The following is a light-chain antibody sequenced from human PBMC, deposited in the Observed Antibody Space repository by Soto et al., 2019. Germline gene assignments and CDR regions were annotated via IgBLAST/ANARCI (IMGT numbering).Light chain of an antibody. CDR1: QSVSSN. CDR2: GAS. J-gene: IGKJ1*01. CDR3: QQDNNWPRT. Sequence: EILLTQSPATLPVSPEERATLSCRASQSVSSNLAWYQQKPGQAPRLLIYGASTRATGIPARFSGSGSGTEFTLTISSLQSEDFTVYYCQQDNNWPRTFGQGTKVDVK. V-gene: IGKV3D-15*01.